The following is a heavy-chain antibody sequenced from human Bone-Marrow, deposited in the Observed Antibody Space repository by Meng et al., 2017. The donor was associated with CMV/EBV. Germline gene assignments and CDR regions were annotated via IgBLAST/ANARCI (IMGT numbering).Heavy chain of an antibody. J-gene: IGHJ4*02. CDR3: ARDRGRGTTVTE. D-gene: IGHD4-11*01. V-gene: IGHV1-46*01. CDR2: INPSGGST. CDR1: GYTFTSYY. Sequence: ASVKVSCKVSGYTFTSYYMHWVRQAPGQGLEWMGIINPSGGSTSYAQKFQGRVTMTRDTSTSTVYMELSSLRSEDTAVYYCARDRGRGTTVTEWGQGTLVTVSS.